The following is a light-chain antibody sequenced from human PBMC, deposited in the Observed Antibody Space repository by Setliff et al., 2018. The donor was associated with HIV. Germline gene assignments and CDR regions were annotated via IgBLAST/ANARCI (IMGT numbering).Light chain of an antibody. J-gene: IGLJ1*01. CDR2: DVS. Sequence: QSVLTQPASVSGSPGQSITISCIGTSSDVGGYDFVSWYQQRPGKAPKLIIFDVSERPSGVSHLFSGSKSGNTASLTISGLQTEDEADYFCASYRSPATYVFGIGTKVTVL. CDR3: ASYRSPATYV. V-gene: IGLV2-14*03. CDR1: SSDVGGYDF.